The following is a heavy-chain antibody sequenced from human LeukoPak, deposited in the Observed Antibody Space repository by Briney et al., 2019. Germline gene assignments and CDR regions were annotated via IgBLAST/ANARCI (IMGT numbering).Heavy chain of an antibody. CDR2: INPSGGST. CDR1: GYTFTSYY. J-gene: IGHJ6*02. Sequence: GASVKVSCKASGYTFTSYYMHWVRQAPGQGLEWMGIINPSGGSTSYAQKFQGRVTMTEDTSTDTAYMELSSLRSEDTAVYYCATGQWELHGTYYYYGMDVWGQGTTVTVSS. V-gene: IGHV1-46*01. CDR3: ATGQWELHGTYYYYGMDV. D-gene: IGHD1-26*01.